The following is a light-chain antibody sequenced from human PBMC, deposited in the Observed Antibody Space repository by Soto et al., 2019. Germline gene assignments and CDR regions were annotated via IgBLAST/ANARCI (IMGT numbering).Light chain of an antibody. CDR3: AAWDDSLSAVV. Sequence: QSVLTQPPSASGTPGQRVTISCSGSSSNIGSNYVYWYQQFPGSAPKLLIYRNAQRPSGVPDRFSGSKSGTSASLAISGPRSEDEAEYYCAAWDDSLSAVVFGGGTKLTVL. J-gene: IGLJ2*01. CDR2: RNA. V-gene: IGLV1-47*01. CDR1: SSNIGSNY.